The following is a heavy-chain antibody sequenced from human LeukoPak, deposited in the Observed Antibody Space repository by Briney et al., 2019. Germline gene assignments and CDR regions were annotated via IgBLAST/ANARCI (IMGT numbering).Heavy chain of an antibody. J-gene: IGHJ3*02. CDR3: ATYYWNDHSPDALDI. CDR1: GFTFSSYS. Sequence: GGSLRLSCAASGFTFSSYSMNWVRQAPGKGLEWVSSISSSSSYIYYADSVKGRFTISRDNAKNSLYLQMNSLRAEDTAVYYCATYYWNDHSPDALDIWGQGTMVTVSS. CDR2: ISSSSSYI. D-gene: IGHD1-1*01. V-gene: IGHV3-21*01.